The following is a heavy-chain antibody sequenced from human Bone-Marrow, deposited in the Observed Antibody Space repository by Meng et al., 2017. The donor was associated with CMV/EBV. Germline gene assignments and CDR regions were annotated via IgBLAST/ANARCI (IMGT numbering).Heavy chain of an antibody. CDR3: ARDLGDQYCGGDCSSP. V-gene: IGHV3-30-3*01. CDR2: ISYDGSNK. J-gene: IGHJ5*02. Sequence: GGSLRLSCAASGFTFSSYAMHWVRQAPGKGLEWVAVISYDGSNKYYADSVKGRFTISRDNSKNTLYLQMNSLRAEDTAVYYCARDLGDQYCGGDCSSPWGQGTLVTVSS. D-gene: IGHD2-21*01. CDR1: GFTFSSYA.